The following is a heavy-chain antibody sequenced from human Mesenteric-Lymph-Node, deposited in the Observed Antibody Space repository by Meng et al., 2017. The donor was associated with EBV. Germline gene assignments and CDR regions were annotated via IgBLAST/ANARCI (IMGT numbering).Heavy chain of an antibody. Sequence: HVQLVQSGAEVKNPGASVKISCKASGYTFTSYALHWGRQAPGQGLEWLGWIKGDDGKTEYSQNIQGRVTIARDTSARTAYMELSSLKSEDTAVYYCARASELLRCFDYWGQGTLVTVSS. CDR2: IKGDDGKT. D-gene: IGHD3-10*01. CDR3: ARASELLRCFDY. V-gene: IGHV1-3*01. CDR1: GYTFTSYA. J-gene: IGHJ4*02.